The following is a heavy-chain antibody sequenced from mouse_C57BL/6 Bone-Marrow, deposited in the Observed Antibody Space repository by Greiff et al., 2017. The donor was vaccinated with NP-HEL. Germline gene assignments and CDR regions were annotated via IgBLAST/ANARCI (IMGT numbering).Heavy chain of an antibody. CDR1: GFNIKDDY. CDR3: TTNYDYSWFAY. CDR2: IDPENGDT. D-gene: IGHD2-4*01. J-gene: IGHJ3*01. V-gene: IGHV14-4*01. Sequence: EVQLQQSGAELVRPGASVKLSCTASGFNIKDDYMHWVKQRPEQGLEWIGWIDPENGDTEYASKFQGKATITADTSSNTAYLQLSSLTSDDTAVYYFTTNYDYSWFAYWGQGTLVTVSA.